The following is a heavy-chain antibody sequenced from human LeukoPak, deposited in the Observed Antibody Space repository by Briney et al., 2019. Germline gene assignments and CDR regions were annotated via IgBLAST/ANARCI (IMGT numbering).Heavy chain of an antibody. D-gene: IGHD6-19*01. CDR2: IYPGDSDT. CDR3: ARHRPYSSGWRHFDY. V-gene: IGHV5-51*01. J-gene: IGHJ4*02. Sequence: GESLKISCKGSGYSFSSYWIAWVRQMPGKGLEWMGIIYPGDSDTRYSPSFQGQVTISADKSISTAYLQWSSLTASDTAMYYCARHRPYSSGWRHFDYWGQGTLVTVS. CDR1: GYSFSSYW.